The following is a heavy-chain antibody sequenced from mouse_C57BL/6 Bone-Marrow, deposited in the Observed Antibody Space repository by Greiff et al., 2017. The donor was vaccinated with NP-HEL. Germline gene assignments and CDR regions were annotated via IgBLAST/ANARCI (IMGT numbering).Heavy chain of an antibody. D-gene: IGHD1-1*01. CDR2: IDPNRGGT. Sequence: VQLQQPGAELVKPGASVKLSCKASGYTFTSYWMHWVKQRPGRGLEWIGRIDPNRGGTKYNEKFKSKATLTVDKPSSTAYMPLSSLTSEDSAVYYCARYGFAYWGQGTLVTVSA. J-gene: IGHJ3*01. CDR1: GYTFTSYW. CDR3: ARYGFAY. V-gene: IGHV1-72*01.